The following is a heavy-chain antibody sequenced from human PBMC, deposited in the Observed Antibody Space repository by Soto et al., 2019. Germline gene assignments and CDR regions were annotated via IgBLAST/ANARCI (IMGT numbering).Heavy chain of an antibody. J-gene: IGHJ5*02. V-gene: IGHV4-39*01. CDR2: IYYSGST. CDR3: ARQVPAAMRLGWFDP. CDR1: GGSISRSTYY. Sequence: NPSETLSLTCTVSGGSISRSTYYWGWIRQPPGKGLEWIGSIYYSGSTYYRPSLKSRVTISVDTSKNQFSLKLSSVTAADTAVYYCARQVPAAMRLGWFDPWGQGTLVTVSS. D-gene: IGHD2-2*01.